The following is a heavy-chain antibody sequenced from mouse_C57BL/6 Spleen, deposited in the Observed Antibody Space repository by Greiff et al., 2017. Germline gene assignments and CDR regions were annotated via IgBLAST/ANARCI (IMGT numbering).Heavy chain of an antibody. D-gene: IGHD1-1*01. V-gene: IGHV1-63*01. J-gene: IGHJ4*01. Sequence: VQLVESGAELVRPGTSVKMSCKASGYTFTNYWIGWAKQRPGHGLEWIGDIYPGGGYTNYNETFKGKATLTADQSSSTAYMQFSSLTSEDSAIYYCARNYGSSYVGGAMDYWGQGTSVTVSS. CDR1: GYTFTNYW. CDR2: IYPGGGYT. CDR3: ARNYGSSYVGGAMDY.